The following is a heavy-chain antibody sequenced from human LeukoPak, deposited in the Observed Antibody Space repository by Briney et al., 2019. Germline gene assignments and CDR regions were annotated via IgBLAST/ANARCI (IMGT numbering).Heavy chain of an antibody. Sequence: ASVKVSCKVSGYTLTELSMHWVRHAPGKGLEWMGGFDPEDGETIYAQKFQGRVTMTEDTSTDTAYMELSSLRSEDTAVYYCATEATARGAFDIWGQGTMVTVSS. CDR2: FDPEDGET. V-gene: IGHV1-24*01. D-gene: IGHD3-10*01. CDR1: GYTLTELS. J-gene: IGHJ3*02. CDR3: ATEATARGAFDI.